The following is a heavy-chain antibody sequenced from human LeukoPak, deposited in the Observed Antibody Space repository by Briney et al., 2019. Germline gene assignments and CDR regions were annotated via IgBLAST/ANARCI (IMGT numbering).Heavy chain of an antibody. CDR3: ARAGNCGGDCYSGDAFDI. V-gene: IGHV3-21*01. D-gene: IGHD2-21*02. CDR2: ISSRGTYI. Sequence: GGSLRLSCAASGFTFSSYSTNGVRQARGKGLEGVSSISSRGTYIYYADSVKGRFTISRDSAKNSLYLQMNSLRAEDTAVYFCARAGNCGGDCYSGDAFDIWGQGTMVTVSS. J-gene: IGHJ3*02. CDR1: GFTFSSYS.